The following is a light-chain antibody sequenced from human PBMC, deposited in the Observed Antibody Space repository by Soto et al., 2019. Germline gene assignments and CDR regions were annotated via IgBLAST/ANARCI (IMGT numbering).Light chain of an antibody. CDR2: KAS. V-gene: IGKV1-5*03. CDR3: QHYNSYSEA. J-gene: IGKJ1*01. Sequence: DIQMTQSPSTLSGSVGDRVTITCRASQTISSWLAWYQQKPGKAPKLLIYKASTLKSGVPSRFSGSGSVTEFTLTNTSLQPDDFATYYGQHYNSYSEAFGQGTKVEL. CDR1: QTISSW.